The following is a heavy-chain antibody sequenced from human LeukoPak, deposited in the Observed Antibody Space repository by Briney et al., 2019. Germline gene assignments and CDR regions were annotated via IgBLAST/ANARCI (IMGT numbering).Heavy chain of an antibody. CDR3: APDLTGNVPGY. V-gene: IGHV1-46*01. D-gene: IGHD7-27*01. CDR1: GYTFTSYY. Sequence: ASVKVSCKASGYTFTSYYMHWVRQAPGQGLEWMGIINPSGGSTSYAQKFQGRVTMTRDTSTSTVYMELGSLRSEDTAVYYCAPDLTGNVPGYWGQGTLVTVSS. J-gene: IGHJ4*02. CDR2: INPSGGST.